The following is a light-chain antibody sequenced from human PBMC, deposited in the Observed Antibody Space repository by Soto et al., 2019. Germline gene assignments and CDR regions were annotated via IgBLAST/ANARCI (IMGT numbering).Light chain of an antibody. CDR1: ESVTRN. Sequence: EVVLTQSPVILSVSPGESATLSCRASESVTRNLAWYQHIPGQAPRLLVFHASVRATGIPARFSGSGSGTEFSLTISNLQSEDVAVYFCQQYNDWPPITFGQATRLEIK. CDR2: HAS. J-gene: IGKJ5*01. CDR3: QQYNDWPPIT. V-gene: IGKV3-15*01.